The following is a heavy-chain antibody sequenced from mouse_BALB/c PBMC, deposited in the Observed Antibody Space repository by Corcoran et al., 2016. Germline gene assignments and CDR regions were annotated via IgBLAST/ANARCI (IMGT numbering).Heavy chain of an antibody. CDR1: GYTFTSYV. Sequence: EVQLQQSGPELVKPGASVKMYCKASGYTFTSYVMHWVKQKPGQGLEWIGYINPYNDGTKYNEKFKGKATLTSDKSSSTAYMELSSLTSEDSAVYYCARKDGYYYYAMDYWGQGTSVTVSS. CDR3: ARKDGYYYYAMDY. D-gene: IGHD2-3*01. V-gene: IGHV1S136*01. CDR2: INPYNDGT. J-gene: IGHJ4*01.